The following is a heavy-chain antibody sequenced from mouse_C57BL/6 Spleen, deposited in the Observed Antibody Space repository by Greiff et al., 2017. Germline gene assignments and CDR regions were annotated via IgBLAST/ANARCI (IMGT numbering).Heavy chain of an antibody. J-gene: IGHJ3*01. CDR3: ARGTTMVTPFAY. V-gene: IGHV1-80*01. CDR2: IYPGDGDT. Sequence: VQLQQSGAELVKPGASVKISCKASGYAFSSYWMNWVKQRPGKGLEWIGQIYPGDGDTNYNGKFKGKATLTADKSSSTAYMQLSSLTSEDSAVYCCARGTTMVTPFAYWGQGTLVTVSA. D-gene: IGHD2-2*01. CDR1: GYAFSSYW.